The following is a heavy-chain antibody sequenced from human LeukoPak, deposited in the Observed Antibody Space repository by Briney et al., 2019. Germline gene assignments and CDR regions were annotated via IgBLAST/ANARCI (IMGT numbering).Heavy chain of an antibody. J-gene: IGHJ4*02. V-gene: IGHV4-4*07. Sequence: SETLSLTCTVSGGSISSYYWSWIRQPAGKGLEWIGRIYTSGSTNYNPSLKSRVTMSVDTSKNQFSLKLSSVTAADTAVYYCARDFSAAAGIYYFDYWGQGTLVTVSS. D-gene: IGHD6-13*01. CDR2: IYTSGST. CDR3: ARDFSAAAGIYYFDY. CDR1: GGSISSYY.